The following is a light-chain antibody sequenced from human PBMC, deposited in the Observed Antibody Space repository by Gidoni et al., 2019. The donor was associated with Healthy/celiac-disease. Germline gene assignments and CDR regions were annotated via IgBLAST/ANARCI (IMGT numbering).Light chain of an antibody. V-gene: IGKV1-39*01. J-gene: IGKJ1*01. CDR3: QQSYRFSWA. Sequence: DIQMTQSPSSLSASVGDRVTITCRASQSINYSLNWYRQKPGKAPKLLIYAASTLQSGVPSRFSGSGSGTDFTLTISSLQPEDFATYYCQQSYRFSWAFGQGTKVEIK. CDR2: AAS. CDR1: QSINYS.